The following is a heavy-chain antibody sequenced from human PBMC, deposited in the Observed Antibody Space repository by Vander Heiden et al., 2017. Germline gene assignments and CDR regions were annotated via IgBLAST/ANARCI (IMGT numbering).Heavy chain of an antibody. J-gene: IGHJ6*02. V-gene: IGHV3-15*07. D-gene: IGHD4-17*01. CDR1: GFPFSNAW. CDR2: IKSKTDGGTT. Sequence: EVQLVESGGGLVKPGGSLRLSCSASGFPFSNAWMNWVRQAPGKGLEWVGSIKSKTDGGTTDYAAPVKGRFTISRDDSKITLHLQMKSMKPEETAVYYCTTWGEAYGGYGMDVWGQGSTVTISS. CDR3: TTWGEAYGGYGMDV.